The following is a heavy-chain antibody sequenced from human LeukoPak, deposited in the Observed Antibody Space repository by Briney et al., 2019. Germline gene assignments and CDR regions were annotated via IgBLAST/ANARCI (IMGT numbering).Heavy chain of an antibody. V-gene: IGHV4-59*01. CDR2: ISYRGST. D-gene: IGHD1-26*01. Sequence: PSETLSLTCTVSGGSIRSYYWGWIRQPPGKGLEWIGDISYRGSTNYNPSLKSRVTISVATSKTHFSLRLTSVTAADTAVYFCARSLFRNSGSYYDYWGQGTLVIVSS. CDR1: GGSIRSYY. J-gene: IGHJ4*02. CDR3: ARSLFRNSGSYYDY.